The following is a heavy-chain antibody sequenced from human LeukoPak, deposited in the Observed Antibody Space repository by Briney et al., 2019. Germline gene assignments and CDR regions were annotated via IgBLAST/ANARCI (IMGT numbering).Heavy chain of an antibody. V-gene: IGHV3-11*04. J-gene: IGHJ5*02. D-gene: IGHD3-22*01. CDR3: ARDLGQYYDTSDNWFDP. CDR2: ISSSGSTI. Sequence: PGGSLRLSCAASGFTFSDYYMSWIRQAPGKGLEWVSYISSSGSTIYYADSVKGRFTISRDNAKNSLYLQMNSLRAEDTAVYYCARDLGQYYDTSDNWFDPWGQGTLVTVSS. CDR1: GFTFSDYY.